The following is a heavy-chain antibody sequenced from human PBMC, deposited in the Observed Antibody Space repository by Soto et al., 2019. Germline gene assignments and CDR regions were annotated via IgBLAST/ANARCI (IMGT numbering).Heavy chain of an antibody. CDR3: ARGGKYGSFYYFDY. CDR1: GYTFSNDD. J-gene: IGHJ4*02. D-gene: IGHD2-15*01. V-gene: IGHV1-8*01. Sequence: ASVKVSCKASGYTFSNDDINWVRQAPGQGLEWMGWMTPNSGDTDHAQKFQGRLTLTRDTSISTAYMELSNLRSEDTAVYYCARGGKYGSFYYFDYWGQGALVTVSS. CDR2: MTPNSGDT.